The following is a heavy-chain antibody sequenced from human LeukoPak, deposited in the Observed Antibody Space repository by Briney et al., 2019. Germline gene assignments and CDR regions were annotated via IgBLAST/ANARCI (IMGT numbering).Heavy chain of an antibody. CDR3: ARGSSXXHXXXFDV. CDR1: GGGLSYY. V-gene: IGHV4-39*07. D-gene: IGHD6-19*01. Sequence: SETLSLTCTVSGGGLSYYWGWIRQPPGKGLEWIGTIFYSGNTYYNPSLKSRVTMSIDTSKKQFSLNLTSVTAADTALYYCARGSSXXHXXXFDVW. J-gene: IGHJ3*01. CDR2: IFYSGNT.